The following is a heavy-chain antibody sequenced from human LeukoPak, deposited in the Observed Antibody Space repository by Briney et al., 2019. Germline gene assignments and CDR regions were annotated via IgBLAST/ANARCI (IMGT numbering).Heavy chain of an antibody. Sequence: SETLSLTCAVSGGSISSGGYSWSWIRQPPGKGLEWIGYIYHSGSTYYNPSLKSRVTISVDRSKNQFSLKLSSVTAADTDVYFCARGSDYPRGGWGQGTLVTVSS. CDR2: IYHSGST. D-gene: IGHD3-10*01. CDR1: GGSISSGGYS. V-gene: IGHV4-30-2*01. CDR3: ARGSDYPRGG. J-gene: IGHJ4*01.